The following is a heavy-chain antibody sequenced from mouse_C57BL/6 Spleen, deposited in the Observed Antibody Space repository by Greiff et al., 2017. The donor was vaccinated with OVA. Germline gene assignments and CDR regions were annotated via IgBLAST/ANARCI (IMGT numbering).Heavy chain of an antibody. CDR3: ARGNWDGEFAY. CDR2: IYPGGGYT. CDR1: GYTFTNYW. Sequence: QVQLKQSGAELVRPGTSVKMSCKASGYTFTNYWIGWAKQRPGHGLEWIGDIYPGGGYTNYNEKFKGKATLTADKSSSTAYMQFSSLTSEDSAIYYCARGNWDGEFAYWGQGTLVTVSA. J-gene: IGHJ3*01. D-gene: IGHD4-1*01. V-gene: IGHV1-63*01.